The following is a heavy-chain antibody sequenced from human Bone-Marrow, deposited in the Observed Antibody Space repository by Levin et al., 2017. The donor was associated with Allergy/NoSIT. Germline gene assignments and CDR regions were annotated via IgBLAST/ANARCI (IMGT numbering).Heavy chain of an antibody. J-gene: IGHJ3*02. CDR2: IYYSGST. Sequence: SQTLSLTCTVSDDSISSYYWSWIRQPPGKGLEWIGYIYYSGSTNYNPSLKSRVTISVDTSKTQFSLKLSSVTAADTAVYYCAGDRRYSGSSGAFDIWGQGTMVTVSS. D-gene: IGHD6-13*01. V-gene: IGHV4-59*01. CDR3: AGDRRYSGSSGAFDI. CDR1: DDSISSYY.